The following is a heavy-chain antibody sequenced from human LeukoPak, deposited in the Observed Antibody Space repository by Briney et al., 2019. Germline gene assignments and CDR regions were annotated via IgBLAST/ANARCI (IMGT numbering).Heavy chain of an antibody. V-gene: IGHV3-74*01. CDR2: IHTDGSVT. J-gene: IGHJ4*02. D-gene: IGHD3-16*01. Sequence: GGSLRLSCAASGFTFSDYWMHWVRQAPGKGLVWVSRIHTDGSVTSYADSVKGRFTISRDNAKNTLYLQMNSLRAEDTAVYYCARDRGPRSVWGTDYWGQGTLVTVSS. CDR3: ARDRGPRSVWGTDY. CDR1: GFTFSDYW.